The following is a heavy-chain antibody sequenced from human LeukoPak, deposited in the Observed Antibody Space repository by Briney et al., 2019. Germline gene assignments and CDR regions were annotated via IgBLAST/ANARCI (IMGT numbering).Heavy chain of an antibody. J-gene: IGHJ4*02. CDR1: GGTFSSYA. Sequence: WVKVSCKASGGTFSSYAISWVRQAPGRGLEWMGRIIPILGIANYAQKFQGRVTITADKSTSTAYMELSSLRSEDTAVYYCVITGETHFDYWGQGTLVTVSS. D-gene: IGHD1-20*01. CDR2: IIPILGIA. V-gene: IGHV1-69*04. CDR3: VITGETHFDY.